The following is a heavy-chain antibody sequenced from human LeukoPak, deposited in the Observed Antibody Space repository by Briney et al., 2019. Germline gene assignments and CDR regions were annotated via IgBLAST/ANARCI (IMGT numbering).Heavy chain of an antibody. CDR2: ISWNSGSI. D-gene: IGHD2-21*02. Sequence: PGGSLRLSCAASGFTFDDYAMHWVRQAPGKGLEWVSGISWNSGSIGYADSVKGRFTISRDNAKNSLYLQMNSLRAEDTALYYCAKGGDWERFDYWGQGTLVTVSS. CDR3: AKGGDWERFDY. CDR1: GFTFDDYA. V-gene: IGHV3-9*01. J-gene: IGHJ4*02.